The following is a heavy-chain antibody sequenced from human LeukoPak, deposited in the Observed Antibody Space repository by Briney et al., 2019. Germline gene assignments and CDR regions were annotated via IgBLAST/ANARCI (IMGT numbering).Heavy chain of an antibody. J-gene: IGHJ4*02. CDR1: GYTFASYY. V-gene: IGHV1-46*01. CDR2: INPSGGST. D-gene: IGHD1-26*01. Sequence: ASVKVSCKASGYTFASYYMHWVRQAPGQGLKWMGIINPSGGSTTYAQKFQGRVTMTRDTSTSTVYVELSSLRSEDTAVYYCARDSTPTYYSGTYYFEYWGQGTLVTVSS. CDR3: ARDSTPTYYSGTYYFEY.